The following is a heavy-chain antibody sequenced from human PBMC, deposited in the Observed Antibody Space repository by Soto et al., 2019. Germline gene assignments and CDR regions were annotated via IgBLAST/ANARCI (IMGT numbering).Heavy chain of an antibody. Sequence: PGGSLRPSCAASGFTFSDYYMSWIRQAPGKGLEWVSYISSSGSTIYYADSVKGRFTISRDNAKNSLYLQMNSLRAEDTAVYYCERSRRDRAAAAIFDYWGQGTLVTVYS. V-gene: IGHV3-11*01. CDR2: ISSSGSTI. CDR1: GFTFSDYY. J-gene: IGHJ4*02. D-gene: IGHD6-13*01. CDR3: ERSRRDRAAAAIFDY.